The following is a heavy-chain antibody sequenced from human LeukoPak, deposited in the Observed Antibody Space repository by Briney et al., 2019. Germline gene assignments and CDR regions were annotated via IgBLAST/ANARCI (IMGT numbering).Heavy chain of an antibody. CDR1: GIPFTNFA. V-gene: IGHV3-30*18. J-gene: IGHJ4*02. CDR2: ITHDGSIK. Sequence: GRSLRLSCAASGIPFTNFAMHWVHQAPGKGLEWVAVITHDGSIKYYTDSVKGRLTISRDNSKNTLCLQMDALRAEDTAVYYCAKDMAFSTSVFDYWGQGTLVTVSS. D-gene: IGHD6-6*01. CDR3: AKDMAFSTSVFDY.